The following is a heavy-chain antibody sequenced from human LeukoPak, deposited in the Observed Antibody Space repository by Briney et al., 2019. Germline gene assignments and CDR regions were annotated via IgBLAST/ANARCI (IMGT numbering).Heavy chain of an antibody. D-gene: IGHD1-1*01. Sequence: SETLSLTCTVSGDSINNAGYHWTWIRQHPGKGLEWIGYIHSSGSTSYNPSLKSRLSISLDTSQNQFSLKLHSVTAADTAVYYCARDFTKTASPDAFDFWDQGTLVTVSS. CDR3: ARDFTKTASPDAFDF. CDR1: GDSINNAGYH. CDR2: IHSSGST. V-gene: IGHV4-31*03. J-gene: IGHJ3*01.